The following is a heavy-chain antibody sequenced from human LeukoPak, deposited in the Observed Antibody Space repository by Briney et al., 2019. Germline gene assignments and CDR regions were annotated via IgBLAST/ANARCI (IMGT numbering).Heavy chain of an antibody. D-gene: IGHD4-17*01. Sequence: GGSLRLSCAASGFTFSSYEMNWVRQAPGKGLEWVSYISSSGSTIYYADSVKGRFTISRDNAKNSLYLQMNSLRAEDTAVYYCARYPGDYGKRAWGQGTLVTVSS. J-gene: IGHJ5*02. V-gene: IGHV3-48*03. CDR3: ARYPGDYGKRA. CDR2: ISSSGSTI. CDR1: GFTFSSYE.